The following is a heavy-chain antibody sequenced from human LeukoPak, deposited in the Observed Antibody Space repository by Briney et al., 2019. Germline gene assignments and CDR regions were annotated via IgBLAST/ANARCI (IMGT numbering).Heavy chain of an antibody. J-gene: IGHJ3*02. CDR3: AGGPLGTAGAFDI. CDR2: IYTSGST. Sequence: SETLSLTCTVSGGSISSGSYYWSWIRQPAGKGLEWIGRIYTSGSTNYNPSLKSRVTISVDTSKNQFSLKLSSVTAADTAVYYCAGGPLGTAGAFDIWGQGTMVTVSS. CDR1: GGSISSGSYY. V-gene: IGHV4-61*02. D-gene: IGHD1-1*01.